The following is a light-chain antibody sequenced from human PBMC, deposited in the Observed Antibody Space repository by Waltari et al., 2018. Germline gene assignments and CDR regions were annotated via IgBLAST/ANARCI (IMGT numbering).Light chain of an antibody. J-gene: IGKJ4*01. Sequence: EIVMTQSPATLSVSPGEDATLSCRASQNVASNLAWYQQKSGQAPRLLIYGASTRATGIPARFSGSGSGTEFALTISSLQSEDSAVYYCEHYNNLPLTFGGGTKVEI. CDR1: QNVASN. CDR2: GAS. V-gene: IGKV3-15*01. CDR3: EHYNNLPLT.